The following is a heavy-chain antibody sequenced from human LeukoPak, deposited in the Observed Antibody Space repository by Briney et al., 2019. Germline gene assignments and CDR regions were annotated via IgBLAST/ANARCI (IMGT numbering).Heavy chain of an antibody. J-gene: IGHJ3*02. CDR1: GDSISAYY. Sequence: SETLSLTCAVSGDSISAYYWSWIPQPAGRGLEWIGRIHASGSTRYNPSLKSRVTISVDTSKNQFSLKLSSVTAADTAVYYCARKSPFAFDIWGQGAMVTVSS. CDR2: IHASGST. V-gene: IGHV4-4*07. CDR3: ARKSPFAFDI.